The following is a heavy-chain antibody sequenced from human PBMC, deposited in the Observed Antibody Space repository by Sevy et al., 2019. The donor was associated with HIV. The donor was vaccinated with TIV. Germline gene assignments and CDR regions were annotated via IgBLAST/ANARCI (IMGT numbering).Heavy chain of an antibody. J-gene: IGHJ6*02. CDR1: GFTFSSYA. D-gene: IGHD3-3*01. V-gene: IGHV3-30-3*01. CDR3: ARDLAYYDFWSGYPSTYYYYGMDV. CDR2: ISYDGSNK. Sequence: GGSLRLSCAASGFTFSSYAMHWVRQAPGKGLEWVAVISYDGSNKYYADSVKGRFTISRDNSKNTLYLQMNSLRAEDTDVYYCARDLAYYDFWSGYPSTYYYYGMDVWGQGTTVTVSS.